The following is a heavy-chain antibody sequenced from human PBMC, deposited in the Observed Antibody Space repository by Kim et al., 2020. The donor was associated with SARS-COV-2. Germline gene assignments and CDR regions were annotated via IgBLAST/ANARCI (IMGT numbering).Heavy chain of an antibody. CDR2: VYHTGST. V-gene: IGHV4-59*01. J-gene: IGHJ5*02. CDR1: GGAIRGYY. D-gene: IGHD1-26*01. Sequence: SETLSLTCSVSGGAIRGYYWAWIRQPPGKRLEGIGYVYHTGSTNYNPSLRGRVTIPLDTSKRQVSLTLTSVIAADTAVYYCASTGVGAVGWFDPWGQGTPVSVSS. CDR3: ASTGVGAVGWFDP.